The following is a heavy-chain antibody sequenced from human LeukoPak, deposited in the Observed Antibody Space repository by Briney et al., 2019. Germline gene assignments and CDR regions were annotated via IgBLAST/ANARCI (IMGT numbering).Heavy chain of an antibody. CDR1: GFTFSSYG. CDR3: AKDLTSGSYSEYYFDY. J-gene: IGHJ4*02. CDR2: IWYDGSNK. V-gene: IGHV3-33*06. D-gene: IGHD1-26*01. Sequence: PGGSLRLSCAASGFTFSSYGMHWVRQAPGKGLEWVAVIWYDGSNKYYADSVKGRFTISRDNSKNTLYLQMNSLRAEDTAVYYCAKDLTSGSYSEYYFDYWGQGTLVTVSS.